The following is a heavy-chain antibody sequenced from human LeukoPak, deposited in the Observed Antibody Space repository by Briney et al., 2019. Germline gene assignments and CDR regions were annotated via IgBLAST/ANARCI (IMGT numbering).Heavy chain of an antibody. CDR3: AKVFTRYYFDY. CDR1: GFTFSSYS. CDR2: ISSSSSYI. D-gene: IGHD3-16*01. J-gene: IGHJ4*02. Sequence: GGSLRLSCAASGFTFSSYSMNWVRQAPGKGLEWVSSISSSSSYIYYADSVKGRFTISRDNAKNSLYLQMNSLRAEDTAVYYCAKVFTRYYFDYWGQGTLVTVSS. V-gene: IGHV3-21*01.